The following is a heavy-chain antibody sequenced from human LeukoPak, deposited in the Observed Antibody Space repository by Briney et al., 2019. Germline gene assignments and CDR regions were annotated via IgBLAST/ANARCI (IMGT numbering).Heavy chain of an antibody. CDR2: ISYEETNK. J-gene: IGHJ5*02. D-gene: IGHD6-13*01. V-gene: IGHV3-30*04. CDR1: GFTFSSYA. CDR3: ARESRYISTWSRNHWFDP. Sequence: GRPLRLSCAASGFTFSSYALHWVRQAPGKGLEWVAVISYEETNKFYGVSEKGILTIYRDSSKNTVYVHMNSLRAEHSAMYYCARESRYISTWSRNHWFDPWGQGTLVTVSS.